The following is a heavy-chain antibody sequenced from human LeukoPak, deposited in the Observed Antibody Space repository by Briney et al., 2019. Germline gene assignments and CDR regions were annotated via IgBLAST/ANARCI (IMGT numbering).Heavy chain of an antibody. Sequence: GASVKVSCKASGFTFTSYGISWVRQAPGQGLEWMGWISAYNGNTNYAQKLQGRVTMTTDTSTSTAYMELRSLRSDDTAVYYCARDFSNCSSTSCYGFWFDPWGQGTLVTVSS. D-gene: IGHD2-2*01. J-gene: IGHJ5*02. CDR3: ARDFSNCSSTSCYGFWFDP. CDR1: GFTFTSYG. V-gene: IGHV1-18*01. CDR2: ISAYNGNT.